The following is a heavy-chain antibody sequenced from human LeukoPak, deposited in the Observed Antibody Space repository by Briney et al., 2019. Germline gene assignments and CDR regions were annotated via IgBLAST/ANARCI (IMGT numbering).Heavy chain of an antibody. CDR2: AYFRSGWYY. Sequence: SQTLLLTCAISGDSVSSNSAAWNWIRQSPSRGPEWLGRAYFRSGWYYDYAPSVRSRATITPDTSKNQFSLQLNSVTPEDTAVYYCARDLSDGFDIWGQGTKVTVSS. J-gene: IGHJ3*02. CDR1: GDSVSSNSAA. CDR3: ARDLSDGFDI. V-gene: IGHV6-1*01.